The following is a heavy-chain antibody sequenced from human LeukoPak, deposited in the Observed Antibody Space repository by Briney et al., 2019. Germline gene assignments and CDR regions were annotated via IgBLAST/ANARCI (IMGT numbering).Heavy chain of an antibody. Sequence: ASVKVSCKASGYTFTSYYMHWVRQAPGQGLEWMGIINPSGGSTSYAQKFQGRVTMTRDTSISTAYMELSRLRSDDTAVYYCARDLLNDSSFWGQGTLVTVSS. CDR3: ARDLLNDSSF. D-gene: IGHD3-22*01. CDR1: GYTFTSYY. CDR2: INPSGGST. V-gene: IGHV1-46*01. J-gene: IGHJ4*02.